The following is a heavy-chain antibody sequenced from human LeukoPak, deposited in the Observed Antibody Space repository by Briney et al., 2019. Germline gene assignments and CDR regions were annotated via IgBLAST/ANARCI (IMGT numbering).Heavy chain of an antibody. CDR3: ARRRGYSGSSRGGFYYYYYMDV. J-gene: IGHJ6*03. CDR2: ISGSGYDT. D-gene: IGHD6-6*01. Sequence: PGGSLRLSCAASGFTFSNYAVSWVRQAPGKGLEWVSGISGSGYDTYYAEFVKGRFTISRDNPKNTVYLQMISLRAEDTAIYYCARRRGYSGSSRGGFYYYYYMDVWDKGATVTVSS. CDR1: GFTFSNYA. V-gene: IGHV3-23*01.